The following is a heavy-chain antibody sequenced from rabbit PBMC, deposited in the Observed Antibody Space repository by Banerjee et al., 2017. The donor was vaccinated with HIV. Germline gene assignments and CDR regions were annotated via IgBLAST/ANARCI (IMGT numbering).Heavy chain of an antibody. CDR2: IAGSGDST. CDR1: GFSFSSSYW. J-gene: IGHJ2*01. CDR3: ASTYGGSGWGDFDP. V-gene: IGHV1S45*01. D-gene: IGHD4-1*01. Sequence: QEQLEESGGGLVKPGGTLTLTCTASGFSFSSSYWICWVRQAPGKGLEWIACIAGSGDSTWYASWAKGRFTIPKTSSTTVTLQMTSLTAADTATYFCASTYGGSGWGDFDPRGPGTLVTVS.